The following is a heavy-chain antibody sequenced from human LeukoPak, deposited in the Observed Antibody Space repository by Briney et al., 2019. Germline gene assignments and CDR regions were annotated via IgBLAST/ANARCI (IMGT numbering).Heavy chain of an antibody. CDR3: ARVPVPVGYCSGGSCYWYFDL. CDR2: IYTSGST. Sequence: SETLSLTCTVSGGSISSSSYYWGWIRQPPGKGLEWIGRIYTSGSTNYNPSLKSRVTISVDTSKNQLSLKLSSVTAADTAVYYCARVPVPVGYCSGGSCYWYFDLWGRGTLVTVSS. D-gene: IGHD2-15*01. CDR1: GGSISSSSYY. V-gene: IGHV4-39*07. J-gene: IGHJ2*01.